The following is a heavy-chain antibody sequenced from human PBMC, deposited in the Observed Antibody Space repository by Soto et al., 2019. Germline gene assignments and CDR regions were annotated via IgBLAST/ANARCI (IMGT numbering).Heavy chain of an antibody. CDR3: ARDSSADEGSDY. D-gene: IGHD6-19*01. CDR2: VNHRGST. CDR1: GGSFSGYY. Sequence: SETLSLTCAVYGGSFSGYYWSWIRQPPGKGLEWIGEVNHRGSTKYNPSLKSRVTISSDASKNQFSLKLTSVTAADTAVYYCARDSSADEGSDYWGQGTLVTVSS. J-gene: IGHJ4*02. V-gene: IGHV4-34*01.